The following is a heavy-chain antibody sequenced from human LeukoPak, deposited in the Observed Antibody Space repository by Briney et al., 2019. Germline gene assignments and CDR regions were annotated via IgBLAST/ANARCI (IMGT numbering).Heavy chain of an antibody. J-gene: IGHJ4*02. D-gene: IGHD2-15*01. Sequence: GGSLRLSCAASGFTFRNYWMGRVRQAPGKGLEWVANTKPDGTAEYYADSVRGRFTTSRDNANNFLYLQMNSLRGEDTAVYYCARDGGLHTNFDYWGQGTLVTVSS. CDR3: ARDGGLHTNFDY. V-gene: IGHV3-7*01. CDR2: TKPDGTAE. CDR1: GFTFRNYW.